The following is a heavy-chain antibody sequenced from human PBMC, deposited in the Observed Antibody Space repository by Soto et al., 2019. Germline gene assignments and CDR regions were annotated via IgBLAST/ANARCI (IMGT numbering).Heavy chain of an antibody. CDR2: IKSKTVGGTT. V-gene: IGHV3-15*07. Sequence: GGSLRLSCAASGLTFSIAWMNWVRQAPGKGLEWVGRIKSKTVGGTTDYAAPVKGRFTISRDDSKNTLYLQMNSLKTEDTAVYYCTTGFSYGQFHWGQGTMVTVSS. CDR3: TTGFSYGQFH. D-gene: IGHD5-18*01. J-gene: IGHJ3*01. CDR1: GLTFSIAW.